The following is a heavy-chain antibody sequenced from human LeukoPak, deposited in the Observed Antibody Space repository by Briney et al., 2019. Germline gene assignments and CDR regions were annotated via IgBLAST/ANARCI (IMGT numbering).Heavy chain of an antibody. J-gene: IGHJ5*02. V-gene: IGHV2-5*02. D-gene: IGHD3-3*01. CDR2: IYWDDDK. CDR1: GFSLSSSGVA. Sequence: SGPTLVKPTQTLTLTCSFSGFSLSSSGVAVGWIRQPPGKALEWLALIYWDDDKRYSPSLKSRLNITKDTSKNHVVLTLTNMDPVDTATYFCARLPLANGFLESLSSWVFDPWGQGTLVTVSS. CDR3: ARLPLANGFLESLSSWVFDP.